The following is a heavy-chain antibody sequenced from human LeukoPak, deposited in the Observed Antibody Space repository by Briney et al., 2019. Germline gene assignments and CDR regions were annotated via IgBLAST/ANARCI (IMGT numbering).Heavy chain of an antibody. Sequence: PGGSLRLSCAASGFTFSSYSMNWVRQAPGKGLEWVSSISSSSSTIYYADSVKGRFTISRDNAKNSLYLQMNSLRAEDTAVYYCASGDYYDSSGYYPFDYWGQGTLVTVSS. J-gene: IGHJ4*02. CDR2: ISSSSSTI. V-gene: IGHV3-48*01. CDR3: ASGDYYDSSGYYPFDY. D-gene: IGHD3-22*01. CDR1: GFTFSSYS.